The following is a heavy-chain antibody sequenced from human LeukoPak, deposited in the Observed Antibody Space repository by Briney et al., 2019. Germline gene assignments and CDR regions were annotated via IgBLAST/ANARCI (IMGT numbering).Heavy chain of an antibody. J-gene: IGHJ6*02. V-gene: IGHV3-11*01. Sequence: GGSLRLSCAASGFTFRDYYMSWIRQAPGKGLEWVSYISSSGSTIYYADSVKGRFTISRDNAKNSLYLQMNSLRAEDTAVYYCARGGTMVRGNYYYYGMDVWGQGTTVTVSS. CDR3: ARGGTMVRGNYYYYGMDV. CDR1: GFTFRDYY. CDR2: ISSSGSTI. D-gene: IGHD3-10*01.